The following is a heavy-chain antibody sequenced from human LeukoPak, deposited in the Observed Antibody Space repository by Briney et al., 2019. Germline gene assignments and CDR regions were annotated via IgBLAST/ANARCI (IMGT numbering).Heavy chain of an antibody. Sequence: GGSLRLSCAASGFTFMNYVIHWVRQAPGKGLEWVAVTSSDLNVKLYADSVKGRFTISRDNSRSTLYLQMNSLRPKDTAIYYCAREGYYGSGSPPSLYFDYWGQGTLVTVSS. D-gene: IGHD3-10*01. J-gene: IGHJ4*02. CDR2: TSSDLNVK. V-gene: IGHV3-30-3*01. CDR1: GFTFMNYV. CDR3: AREGYYGSGSPPSLYFDY.